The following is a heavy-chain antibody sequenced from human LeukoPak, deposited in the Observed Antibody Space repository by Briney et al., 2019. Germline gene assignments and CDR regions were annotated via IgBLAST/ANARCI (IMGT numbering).Heavy chain of an antibody. J-gene: IGHJ4*02. V-gene: IGHV3-21*01. D-gene: IGHD3-22*01. CDR3: ARAAPDNYYDSSHIDY. CDR2: ISSSSSYI. Sequence: GGSLRLFCAASGFTFSSYSMNWVRQAPGKGLEWVSSISSSSSYIYYADSVKGRFTISRDNAKNSLYLQMNSLRAEDAAVYYCARAAPDNYYDSSHIDYWGQGTLVTVSS. CDR1: GFTFSSYS.